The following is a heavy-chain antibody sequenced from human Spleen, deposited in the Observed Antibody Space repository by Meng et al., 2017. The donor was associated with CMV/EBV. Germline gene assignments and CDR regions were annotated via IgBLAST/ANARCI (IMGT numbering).Heavy chain of an antibody. D-gene: IGHD3-3*01. J-gene: IGHJ6*02. Sequence: SGPTLVKPTQTLTLTCTFSGFSLSTSGVGVGWIRQPPGKALEWLALIYWNDDKRYSPSLKSRLTITKDTSKNQVVLTMTNMDPVDTATYYCAHSLITIFGVVITTPRYYYGMDVWGQGTTVTVSS. CDR2: IYWNDDK. CDR1: GFSLSTSGVG. CDR3: AHSLITIFGVVITTPRYYYGMDV. V-gene: IGHV2-5*01.